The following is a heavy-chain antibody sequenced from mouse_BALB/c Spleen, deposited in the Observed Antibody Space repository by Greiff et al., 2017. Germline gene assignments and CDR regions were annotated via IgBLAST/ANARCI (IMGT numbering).Heavy chain of an antibody. CDR2: INYSGNT. CDR3: ARWDLNYFDY. V-gene: IGHV3-8*02. J-gene: IGHJ2*01. D-gene: IGHD3-3*01. CDR1: GDSITSGY. Sequence: DVQLQESGPSLVKPSQTLSLTCSVTGDSITSGYWNWIRKFPGNKLQTMGYINYSGNTYYNPSLRSRISITRDTSKNQYYLQLSSVTTEDTATYYCARWDLNYFDYWGQGTTLTVSS.